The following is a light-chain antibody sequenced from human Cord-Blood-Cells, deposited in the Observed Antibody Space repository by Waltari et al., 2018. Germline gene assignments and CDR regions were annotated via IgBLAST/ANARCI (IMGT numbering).Light chain of an antibody. V-gene: IGLV2-14*03. CDR3: SSYTSSSTLGV. CDR2: DVS. Sequence: QSALTQPASVSGSPGQSITISCTGTSSDVGGSNYVPWYQQHPGKAPKIMIYDVSNRPSGVSNRFSGSKSGNTASLTISGLQAEDEADYYCSSYTSSSTLGVFGGGTKLTVL. CDR1: SSDVGGSNY. J-gene: IGLJ3*02.